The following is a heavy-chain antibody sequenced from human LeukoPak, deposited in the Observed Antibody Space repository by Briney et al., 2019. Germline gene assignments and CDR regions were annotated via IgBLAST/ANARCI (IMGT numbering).Heavy chain of an antibody. V-gene: IGHV4-34*01. CDR2: INHSGST. D-gene: IGHD3-22*01. CDR1: GGSFSGYY. J-gene: IGHJ4*02. Sequence: SETLSLTCAVYGGSFSGYYWSWIRQPPGKGLEWIGEINHSGSTNYSPFLKSRVTISVDTSKNQFSLKLSSVTAADTAVYYCARLPYYYDSSWGQGTLVTVSS. CDR3: ARLPYYYDSS.